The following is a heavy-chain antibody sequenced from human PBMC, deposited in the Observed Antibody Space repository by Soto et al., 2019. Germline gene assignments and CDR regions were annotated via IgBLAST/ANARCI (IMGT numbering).Heavy chain of an antibody. CDR3: ARDQAPASRYYYYYGMDV. V-gene: IGHV3-30-3*01. CDR2: ISYDGSNK. CDR1: GFTFSSYW. J-gene: IGHJ6*02. Sequence: GGSLRLSCVGSGFTFSSYWMSWVRQAPGKGLEWVAVISYDGSNKYYADSVKGRFTISRDNSKNTLYLQMNSLRAEDTAVYYCARDQAPASRYYYYYGMDVWGQGTTVTVSS.